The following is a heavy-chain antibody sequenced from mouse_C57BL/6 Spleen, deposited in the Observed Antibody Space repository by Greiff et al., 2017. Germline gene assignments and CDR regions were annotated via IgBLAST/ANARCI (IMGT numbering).Heavy chain of an antibody. V-gene: IGHV5-4*01. CDR1: GFTFSSYA. Sequence: DVMLVESGGGLVKPGGSLKLSCAASGFTFSSYAMSWVRQTPEKRLEWVATISDGGSYTYYPDNVKGRFTISRDNAKNNLYLQMSHLTSEDTAMYYCARDLGCGTPFAYWGQGTLVTVSA. CDR3: ARDLGCGTPFAY. CDR2: ISDGGSYT. D-gene: IGHD3-3*01. J-gene: IGHJ3*01.